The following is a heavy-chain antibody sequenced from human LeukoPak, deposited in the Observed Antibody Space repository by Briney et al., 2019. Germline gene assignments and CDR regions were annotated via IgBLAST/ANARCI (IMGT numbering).Heavy chain of an antibody. J-gene: IGHJ4*02. CDR1: GFTFSSYE. V-gene: IGHV3-48*03. Sequence: GGSLRLSCAASGFTFSSYEMNWVRQAPGKGLEWVSYISSSGSTIYYADSVKGRFTISRDNSKNTLYLQMNSLRAEDTAVYYCAKEVDTAMVGIDYWGQGTLVTVSS. CDR2: ISSSGSTI. D-gene: IGHD5-18*01. CDR3: AKEVDTAMVGIDY.